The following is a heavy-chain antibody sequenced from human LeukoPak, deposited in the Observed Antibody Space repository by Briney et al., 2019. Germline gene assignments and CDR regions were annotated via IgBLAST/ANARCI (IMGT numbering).Heavy chain of an antibody. CDR2: IYYSGST. D-gene: IGHD1-1*01. J-gene: IGHJ4*02. CDR3: AREWN. Sequence: SETLSLTCTVSGGSISSSSYYWGWIRQPPGKGLEWIGSIYYSGSTYYNPSLKSRITISVDTSKNQFSLKLSSVTAADTAVYYCAREWNWGQGTLVTVSS. V-gene: IGHV4-39*01. CDR1: GGSISSSSYY.